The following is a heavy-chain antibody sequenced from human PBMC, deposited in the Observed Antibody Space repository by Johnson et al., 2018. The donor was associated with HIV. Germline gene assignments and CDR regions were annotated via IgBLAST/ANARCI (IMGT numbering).Heavy chain of an antibody. CDR3: AKVHSSSSNGFDI. CDR2: LWYDGSNK. J-gene: IGHJ3*02. Sequence: QVQLVESGGGVVQPGRSLRLSCAASGFTFSSYGMHWVRQAPGKGLEWVAVLWYDGSNKYYADSGKGRFTVSRDNYKNTLYLQMNSLRGEYTAVYYCAKVHSSSSNGFDIWGQGTMVTVSS. CDR1: GFTFSSYG. V-gene: IGHV3-33*06. D-gene: IGHD6-6*01.